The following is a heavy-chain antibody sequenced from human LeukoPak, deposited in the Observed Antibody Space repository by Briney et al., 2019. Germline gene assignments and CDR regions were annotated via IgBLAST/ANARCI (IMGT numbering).Heavy chain of an antibody. CDR3: ARGPLPNTGIAVAPPYYYYYGMDV. V-gene: IGHV4-61*01. CDR2: IYYSGST. J-gene: IGHJ6*02. Sequence: SETLSLTCTVSGGSVSSGSYYWSWIRQPPGKGLEWIGYIYYSGSTNYNPSPKSRVTISVDTSKNQFSLKLSSVTAADTAVYYCARGPLPNTGIAVAPPYYYYYGMDVWGQGTTVTVSS. D-gene: IGHD6-19*01. CDR1: GGSVSSGSYY.